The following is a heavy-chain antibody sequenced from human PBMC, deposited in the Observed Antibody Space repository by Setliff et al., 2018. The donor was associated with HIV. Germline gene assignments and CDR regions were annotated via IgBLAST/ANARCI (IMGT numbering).Heavy chain of an antibody. CDR1: GGTVSSYA. CDR2: IIPFFHSQ. Sequence: ASVKVSCKAFGGTVSSYAFSWVREAPGQGLEWMGGIIPFFHSQNYAQRFQGRLTITADEFTTTAYMELGSLTPEDTAIYFCATRPVAGNVWKAHYYGMDVWGQGTTVTVSS. J-gene: IGHJ6*02. V-gene: IGHV1-69*13. CDR3: ATRPVAGNVWKAHYYGMDV. D-gene: IGHD6-19*01.